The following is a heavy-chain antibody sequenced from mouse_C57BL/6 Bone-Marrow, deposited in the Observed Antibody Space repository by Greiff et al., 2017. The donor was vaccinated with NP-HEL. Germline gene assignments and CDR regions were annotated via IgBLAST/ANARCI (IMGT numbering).Heavy chain of an antibody. CDR1: GYTFTSYG. D-gene: IGHD2-5*01. V-gene: IGHV1-81*01. CDR3: AREGGYSNQAWFAY. CDR2: IYPRSGNT. J-gene: IGHJ3*01. Sequence: QVQLQQSGAELARPGASVKLSCKASGYTFTSYGISWVKQRTGQGLEWIGEIYPRSGNTYYNEKFKGKATLTADKSSSTAYMELRSLTSEDSAVYFCAREGGYSNQAWFAYWGQGTLVTVSA.